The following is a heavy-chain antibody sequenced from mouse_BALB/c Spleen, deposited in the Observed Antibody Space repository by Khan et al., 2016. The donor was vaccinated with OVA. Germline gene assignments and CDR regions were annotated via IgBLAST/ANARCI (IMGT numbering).Heavy chain of an antibody. CDR3: AREEAVYYFDY. CDR2: IYPGTDNT. CDR1: GYIFTNYW. V-gene: IGHV1-76*01. J-gene: IGHJ2*01. D-gene: IGHD3-3*01. Sequence: QVQLKESGAELVRPGASVKLSCKTSGYIFTNYWIHWVKQRSGQGLEWIARIYPGTDNTYHNEKLKDKATLTVEQSSSTAYMQLSSLKSEDSAVYFGAREEAVYYFDYWGQGTTVTVAS.